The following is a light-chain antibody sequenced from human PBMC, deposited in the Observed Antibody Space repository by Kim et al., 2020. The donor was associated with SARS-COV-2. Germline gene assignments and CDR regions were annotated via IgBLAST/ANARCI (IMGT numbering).Light chain of an antibody. CDR3: QVTGISWIT. Sequence: SPGERATLSCRASQSVSSISVAWYRQKPGQAPRLLIHESSSRATGIPDRFSGSGSGTDFILTISRLEPEDFAVYYCQVTGISWITFGQGTRLEIK. CDR1: QSVSSIS. CDR2: ESS. V-gene: IGKV3-20*01. J-gene: IGKJ5*01.